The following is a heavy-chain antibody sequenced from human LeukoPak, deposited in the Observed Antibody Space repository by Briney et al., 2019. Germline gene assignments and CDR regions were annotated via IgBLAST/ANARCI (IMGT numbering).Heavy chain of an antibody. CDR1: GFTFSSYN. J-gene: IGHJ4*02. V-gene: IGHV3-21*01. D-gene: IGHD2-15*01. CDR2: ISSSSTYI. CDR3: ARDHCSGGSCYSGLFDC. Sequence: PGGSLRLSCAASGFTFSSYNVNWGRQAPGTGLDWVSSISSSSTYIYYADSVKGRFTISRDNAKNSLYLQMNSLRAEDTAVYYCARDHCSGGSCYSGLFDCWGQGTLVTVSS.